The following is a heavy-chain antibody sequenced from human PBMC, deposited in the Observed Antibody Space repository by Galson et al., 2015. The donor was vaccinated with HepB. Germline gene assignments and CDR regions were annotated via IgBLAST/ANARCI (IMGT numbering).Heavy chain of an antibody. D-gene: IGHD6-13*01. J-gene: IGHJ6*02. CDR1: GFTFSRYG. V-gene: IGHV3-30*18. Sequence: SLRLSCAASGFTFSRYGMHWVRQAPGKGLEWVAVISYDGSNKYYADTVKGRFTISRDNSKNTLYLQMNSLRAEDTAVYYCAKDIALNYGMDVWGQGTTVTVSS. CDR3: AKDIALNYGMDV. CDR2: ISYDGSNK.